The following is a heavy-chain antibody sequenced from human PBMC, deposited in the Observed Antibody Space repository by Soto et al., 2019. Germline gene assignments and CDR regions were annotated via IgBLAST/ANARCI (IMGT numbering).Heavy chain of an antibody. J-gene: IGHJ4*01. CDR1: GFTVSSNY. CDR2: IYSGGST. Sequence: GGSLRLSCAASGFTVSSNYMSWVRQAPGKGLEWVSVIYSGGSTYYADSVKGRFTISRDNSKNTLYLQMNSLRAEDTAVYYCARDWGDYLYGNWCSVSGSYFDFWGQGTLVTVSS. D-gene: IGHD4-17*01. CDR3: ARDWGDYLYGNWCSVSGSYFDF. V-gene: IGHV3-66*01.